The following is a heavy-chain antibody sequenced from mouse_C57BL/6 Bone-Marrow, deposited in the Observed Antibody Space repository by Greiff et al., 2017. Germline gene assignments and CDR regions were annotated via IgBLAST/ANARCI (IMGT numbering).Heavy chain of an antibody. CDR3: ARNSYYSMDY. J-gene: IGHJ4*01. D-gene: IGHD2-10*01. CDR2: IWSGGST. Sequence: QVHVKQSGPGLVQPSQSLSITCTVSGFSLTSYGVHWVRQSPGKGLEWLGGIWSGGSTDYNAEFITRQSISKDNTKSQVFFKMNSLQADDTAIYYCARNSYYSMDYWGQGTSVTVSS. V-gene: IGHV2-2*01. CDR1: GFSLTSYG.